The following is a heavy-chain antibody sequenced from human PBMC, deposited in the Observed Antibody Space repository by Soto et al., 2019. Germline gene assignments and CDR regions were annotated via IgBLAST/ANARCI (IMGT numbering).Heavy chain of an antibody. CDR2: IYYSGST. CDR1: GGSISSSSYY. V-gene: IGHV4-39*01. Sequence: SETLSLTCTVSGGSISSSSYYWGWIRQPPGKGLEWIGSIYYSGSTYYNPSLKSRVTISVDTSKNQFSLKLSSVTAADTAVYYCARSLPGGPEKADYGDFGYWGQGTLVTVSS. CDR3: ARSLPGGPEKADYGDFGY. D-gene: IGHD4-17*01. J-gene: IGHJ4*02.